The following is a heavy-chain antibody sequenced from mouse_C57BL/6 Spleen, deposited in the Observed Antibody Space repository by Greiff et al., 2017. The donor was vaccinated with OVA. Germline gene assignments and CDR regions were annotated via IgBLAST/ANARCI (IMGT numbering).Heavy chain of an antibody. D-gene: IGHD2-1*01. Sequence: VQLQQSGPELVKPGASVKISCKASGYTFTDYYMNWVKQSHGKSLEWIGDINPNNGGTSYNQKFKGKATLTVDKSSSTAYMELRSLTSEDSAVYYCASIYGNSEEGWFAYWGQGTLVTVSA. V-gene: IGHV1-26*01. CDR2: INPNNGGT. CDR1: GYTFTDYY. CDR3: ASIYGNSEEGWFAY. J-gene: IGHJ3*01.